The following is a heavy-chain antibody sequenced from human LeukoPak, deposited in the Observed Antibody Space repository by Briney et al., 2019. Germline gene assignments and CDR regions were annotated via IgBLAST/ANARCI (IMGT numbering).Heavy chain of an antibody. CDR1: GFTFSSYS. CDR2: ISSSSSYI. V-gene: IGHV3-21*01. D-gene: IGHD6-6*01. CDR3: ARDTFERWSSSSDNYYYYMDV. J-gene: IGHJ6*03. Sequence: KTGGFLRLSCAASGFTFSSYSMNWVRQAPGKGLEWVSSISSSSSYIYYADSVKGRFTISRDNAKNSLYLQMNSLRAEDTAVYYCARDTFERWSSSSDNYYYYMDVWGKGTTVTVSS.